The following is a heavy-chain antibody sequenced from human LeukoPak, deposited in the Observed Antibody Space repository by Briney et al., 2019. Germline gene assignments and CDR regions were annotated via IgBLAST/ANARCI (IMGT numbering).Heavy chain of an antibody. V-gene: IGHV4-59*05. J-gene: IGHJ5*02. CDR1: GGSISSFF. CDR2: IYYSGST. Sequence: PSETLSLTCTVSGGSISSFFWNWIRQPPGKGLEWIGSIYYSGSTYYNPSLKSRVTISVDTSKNQFSLKLSSVTAADTAVYYCATGAYSSGWAAFDPWGQGTLVTVSS. CDR3: ATGAYSSGWAAFDP. D-gene: IGHD6-19*01.